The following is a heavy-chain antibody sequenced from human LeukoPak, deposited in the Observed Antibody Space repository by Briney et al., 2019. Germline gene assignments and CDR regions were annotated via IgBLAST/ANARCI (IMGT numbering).Heavy chain of an antibody. J-gene: IGHJ5*02. CDR1: GGTFSSYA. CDR2: TIPIFGTA. Sequence: GSSVKVSCKASGGTFSSYAISWVRQAPGQGLEWMGGTIPIFGTANYAQKFQGRVTITADKSTSTAYMELSSLRSEDTAVYYCARGRYDILTGNRNWFDPWGQGTLVTVSS. CDR3: ARGRYDILTGNRNWFDP. V-gene: IGHV1-69*06. D-gene: IGHD3-9*01.